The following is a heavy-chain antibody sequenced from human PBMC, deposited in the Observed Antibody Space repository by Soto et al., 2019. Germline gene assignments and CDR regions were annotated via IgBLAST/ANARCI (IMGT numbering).Heavy chain of an antibody. CDR2: ISGSGGST. CDR1: GFTFSSYA. J-gene: IGHJ6*03. D-gene: IGHD2-8*01. Sequence: GGPLRLSCAASGFTFSSYAMSWVRQAPGKGLEWVSAISGSGGSTYYADSVKGRFTISRDNSKNTLYLQMNSLRAEDTAVYYCAKKGRYCTNGVCYSANDYYYYYMDVWGKGTTVTVSS. CDR3: AKKGRYCTNGVCYSANDYYYYYMDV. V-gene: IGHV3-23*01.